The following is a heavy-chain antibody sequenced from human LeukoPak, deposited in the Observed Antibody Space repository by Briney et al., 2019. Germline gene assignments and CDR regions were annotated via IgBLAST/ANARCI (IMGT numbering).Heavy chain of an antibody. CDR2: LYSGGST. CDR1: GFTVSGNY. D-gene: IGHD5-24*01. CDR3: ASRDKGYYYGMDV. J-gene: IGHJ6*02. Sequence: GGSLRLSCAASGFTVSGNYMSWVRQAPGEGLEWVSLLYSGGSTYYADSVKGRFSISRDNSKNTLYLQMNSLRAEDTAVYYCASRDKGYYYGMDVWGQGTTVTVSS. V-gene: IGHV3-66*01.